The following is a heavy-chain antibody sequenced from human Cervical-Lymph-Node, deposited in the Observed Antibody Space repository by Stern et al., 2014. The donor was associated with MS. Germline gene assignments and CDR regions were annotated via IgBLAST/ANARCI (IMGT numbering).Heavy chain of an antibody. CDR2: IYPADSES. V-gene: IGHV5-51*03. CDR1: GFSFSEFW. J-gene: IGHJ4*02. CDR3: ARRAYCGADCYMRVFDY. Sequence: EVQLVESGAEVKKPGESLKISCKVSGFSFSEFWIDWVRQIPGKGLEWMGTIYPADSESRHSPSFQGQVTMSVDKSISTAYLQLRGLKASDTAMYYCARRAYCGADCYMRVFDYWGQGTLVTVSS. D-gene: IGHD2-21*02.